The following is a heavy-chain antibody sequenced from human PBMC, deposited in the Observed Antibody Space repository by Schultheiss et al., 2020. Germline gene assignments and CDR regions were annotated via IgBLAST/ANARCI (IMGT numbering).Heavy chain of an antibody. Sequence: GGSLRLSCAASGFTFSSYWMHWVRQAPGKGLVWVSHINTDGSSTNYADSVKGRFTISRDNAQNSLYLQMNSLRGEDTALYYCVRGTYGSTSTYFDYWGQGALVTVSS. J-gene: IGHJ4*02. CDR1: GFTFSSYW. D-gene: IGHD6-13*01. CDR3: VRGTYGSTSTYFDY. CDR2: INTDGSST. V-gene: IGHV3-74*01.